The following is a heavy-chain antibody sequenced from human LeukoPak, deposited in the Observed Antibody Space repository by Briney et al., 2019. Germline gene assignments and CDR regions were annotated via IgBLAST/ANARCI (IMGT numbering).Heavy chain of an antibody. CDR1: GGSISSSSYY. D-gene: IGHD1-26*01. J-gene: IGHJ6*02. CDR3: AREGIVGATAYYYGMDV. V-gene: IGHV4-61*01. CDR2: IYYSGST. Sequence: SETLSLTCTVSGGSISSSSYYWSWIRQPPGKGLEWIGYIYYSGSTNYNPSLKSRVAISVDTSKNQFSLKLSSVTAADTAVYYCAREGIVGATAYYYGMDVWGQGTTVTVSS.